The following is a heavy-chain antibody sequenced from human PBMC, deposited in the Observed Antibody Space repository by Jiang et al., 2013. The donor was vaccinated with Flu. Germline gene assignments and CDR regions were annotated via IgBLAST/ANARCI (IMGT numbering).Heavy chain of an antibody. J-gene: IGHJ3*02. V-gene: IGHV4-59*08. D-gene: IGHD3-22*01. CDR3: TRNYDADAFDI. Sequence: PGLVKPSETLSLTCTVSGGSINSYYWGWIRQPPGTGLEWIGYLYYSGSTNYNPSLKSRVTISVDTSKNQFSLKLSSVTAADTAVYYCTRNYDADAFDIWGQGTMVTVSS. CDR1: GGSINSYY. CDR2: LYYSGST.